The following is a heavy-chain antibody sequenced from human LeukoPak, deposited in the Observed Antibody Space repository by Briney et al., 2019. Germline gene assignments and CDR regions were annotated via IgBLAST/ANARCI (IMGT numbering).Heavy chain of an antibody. CDR3: TTVVILAFDI. CDR2: IKSKTDGGTT. V-gene: IGHV3-15*01. CDR1: GFTFSNAW. D-gene: IGHD3-22*01. Sequence: AGGSLRLSCAASGFTFSNAWMSWVRQAPGKGLEWFGRIKSKTDGGTTDYAAPVKGRFTISRDDSKNTLYLQMNSLNTEDTAVYYCTTVVILAFDIWGQGTMVTVSS. J-gene: IGHJ3*02.